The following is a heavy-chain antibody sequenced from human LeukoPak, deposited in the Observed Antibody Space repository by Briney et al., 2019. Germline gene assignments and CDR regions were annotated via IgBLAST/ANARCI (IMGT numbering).Heavy chain of an antibody. V-gene: IGHV3-21*01. CDR3: ARGSAAGEYYYYYYGMDV. D-gene: IGHD6-13*01. CDR1: GFTFSSYS. Sequence: PGGSLRLSCAASGFTFSSYSMNWVRQAPGKGLEWVSSISGSSSYIYYADSVKGRFTISRDNAKNSLYLQMNSLRAEDTAVYYCARGSAAGEYYYYYYGMDVWGQGTTVTVSS. J-gene: IGHJ6*02. CDR2: ISGSSSYI.